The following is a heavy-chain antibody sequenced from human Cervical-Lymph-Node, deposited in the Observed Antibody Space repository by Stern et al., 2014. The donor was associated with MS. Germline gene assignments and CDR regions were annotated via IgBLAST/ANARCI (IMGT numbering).Heavy chain of an antibody. CDR3: ATDRDDFRSGYSAPTKGYGLDV. J-gene: IGHJ6*02. CDR1: GYTLTDLS. Sequence: QVQLVESGAEVKKPGASVKVSCKVYGYTLTDLSMHWVRQAPGKGLEWMGGFDPEDGETIYAQKFQGRVTMTEDTSTDTAYMELSSLRSEDTAVYYCATDRDDFRSGYSAPTKGYGLDVWGQGTTVTVTS. V-gene: IGHV1-24*01. CDR2: FDPEDGET. D-gene: IGHD3-3*01.